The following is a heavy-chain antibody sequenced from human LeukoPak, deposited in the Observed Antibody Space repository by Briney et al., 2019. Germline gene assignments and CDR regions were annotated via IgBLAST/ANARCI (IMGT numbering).Heavy chain of an antibody. CDR3: ARGLVYHWSYFQH. D-gene: IGHD1-1*01. CDR1: GGSISSGSYY. CDR2: IYTSGST. J-gene: IGHJ1*01. V-gene: IGHV4-61*02. Sequence: PSETLSLACTVSGGSISSGSYYWSWIRQPAGKGLEWIGRIYTSGSTNYNPSLKSRVTISVDTSKNQFSLKLSSVTAADTAVYYCARGLVYHWSYFQHWGQGTLVTVSS.